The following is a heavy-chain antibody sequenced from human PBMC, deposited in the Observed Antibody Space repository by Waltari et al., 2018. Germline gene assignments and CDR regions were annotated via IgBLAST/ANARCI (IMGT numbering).Heavy chain of an antibody. CDR1: GGSISSHY. J-gene: IGHJ4*02. CDR3: ARTLKVITFGGAQLFDY. CDR2: IYYSGST. D-gene: IGHD3-16*01. Sequence: QVQLQESGPGLVKPSETLSLTCTVSGGSISSHYWSCIRQPPGKGLEWIGYIYYSGSTNYNPSLKSRVTISVDTSKNQFSLKLSSVTAADTAVYYCARTLKVITFGGAQLFDYWGQGTLVTVSS. V-gene: IGHV4-59*11.